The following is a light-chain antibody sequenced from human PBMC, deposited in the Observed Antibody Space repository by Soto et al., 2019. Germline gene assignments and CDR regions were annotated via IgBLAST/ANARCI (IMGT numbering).Light chain of an antibody. Sequence: AIRLTQSPSSLSASVGDRVTITCRASQGINSALAWYQQKPGKAPNLLIYDASSLESGVLSRFSGGGSGTEVTLTISSLQPDDFATYYCQQYNTYPWTFGQGTKVDIK. V-gene: IGKV1-13*02. J-gene: IGKJ1*01. CDR2: DAS. CDR1: QGINSA. CDR3: QQYNTYPWT.